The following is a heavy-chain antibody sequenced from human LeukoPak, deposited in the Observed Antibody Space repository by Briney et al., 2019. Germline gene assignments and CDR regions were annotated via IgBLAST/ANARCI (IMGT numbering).Heavy chain of an antibody. CDR1: GYTSTTYG. D-gene: IGHD2-21*02. CDR3: ARDLQEYCGGDCLREGEYYFDY. Sequence: GASVKVSCKASGYTSTTYGISWVRQAPGQGLEWMGWISAYNGNTNYAQKLQGRVTMTTDTSTSTAYMELRSLRSDDTAVYYCARDLQEYCGGDCLREGEYYFDYWGQGTLVTVSS. V-gene: IGHV1-18*01. CDR2: ISAYNGNT. J-gene: IGHJ4*02.